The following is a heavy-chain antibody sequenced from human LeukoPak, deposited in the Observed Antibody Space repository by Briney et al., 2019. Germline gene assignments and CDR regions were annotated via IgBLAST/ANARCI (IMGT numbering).Heavy chain of an antibody. CDR3: AGVIDGYNFDY. J-gene: IGHJ4*02. CDR2: IYYSGST. D-gene: IGHD5-24*01. CDR1: GGSISSYY. Sequence: SETLSLTCTVSGGSISSYYWSWIRQPPGKGLEWIGYIYYSGSTNYNPSLKSRVTISVDTSKNQFSRKLSSVTAADTAVYYCAGVIDGYNFDYWGQGTLVTVSS. V-gene: IGHV4-59*01.